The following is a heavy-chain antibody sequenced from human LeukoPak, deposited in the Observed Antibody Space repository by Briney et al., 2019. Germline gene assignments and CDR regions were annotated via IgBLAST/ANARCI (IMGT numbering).Heavy chain of an antibody. J-gene: IGHJ4*02. D-gene: IGHD2-21*01. CDR3: APADSDY. V-gene: IGHV3-23*01. CDR2: ISGSRGGT. CDR1: GFTFSNYA. Sequence: GGSLGLSCAASGFTFSNYAMIWVRQAPGKGREWVSAISGSRGGTYYADSVKGRFTISRDNSKNTLYLQMNSLRAEDTAIYYCAPADSDYWGQGTLVTVSS.